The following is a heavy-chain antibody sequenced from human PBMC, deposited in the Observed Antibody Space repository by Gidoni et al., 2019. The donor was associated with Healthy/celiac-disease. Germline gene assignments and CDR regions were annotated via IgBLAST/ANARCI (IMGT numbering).Heavy chain of an antibody. CDR3: ARVYGGVAGTGFDY. J-gene: IGHJ4*02. V-gene: IGHV4-59*01. Sequence: QVQLQESGPGLVKPSETLSLTCTVSGGSISSYYWSWIRQPPGKGLEWIGYIYYSGSTNYNPSLKSRVTISVDTSKNQFSLKLSSVTAADTAVYYCARVYGGVAGTGFDYWGQGTLVTVSS. CDR1: GGSISSYY. D-gene: IGHD6-19*01. CDR2: IYYSGST.